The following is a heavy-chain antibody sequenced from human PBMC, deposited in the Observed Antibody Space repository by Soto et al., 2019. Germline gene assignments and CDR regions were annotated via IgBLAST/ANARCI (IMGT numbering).Heavy chain of an antibody. J-gene: IGHJ5*02. CDR1: GVSISSDY. CDR3: ARQGVELTTIWANWFDP. V-gene: IGHV4-59*01. Sequence: PSETLSLTCTVSGVSISSDYWSWIRQPPGKGLEWIGYIYYRGSTNYNPSLKSRVSISVDRSKNQFSLKLSSVTAADTAVYFCARQGVELTTIWANWFDPWGQATLGTVSS. D-gene: IGHD4-4*01. CDR2: IYYRGST.